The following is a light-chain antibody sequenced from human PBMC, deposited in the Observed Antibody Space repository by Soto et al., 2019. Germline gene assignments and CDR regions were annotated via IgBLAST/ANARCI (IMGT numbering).Light chain of an antibody. Sequence: EIVLTQSPGTLSLSPGERATLSCRASQSVSSSSLAWYQQKPGQAPRLLIYGASSRATGIPDRFSGSGSGTDFTLTISRLEPEDFAVYYCQQYGSSPETFGQGTKVEVK. CDR1: QSVSSSS. CDR3: QQYGSSPET. CDR2: GAS. V-gene: IGKV3-20*01. J-gene: IGKJ1*01.